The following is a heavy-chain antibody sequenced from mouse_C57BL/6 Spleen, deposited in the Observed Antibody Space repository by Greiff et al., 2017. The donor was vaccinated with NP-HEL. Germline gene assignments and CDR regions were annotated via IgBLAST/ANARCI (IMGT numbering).Heavy chain of an antibody. CDR3: ARGAVLGRGWYFDV. CDR1: GYTFTTYP. Sequence: QVQLKESGAELVKPGASVKMSCKASGYTFTTYPIEWMKQNHGKSLEWIGNFHPYNDDTKYNEKFKGKATLTVEKSSSTVYLELSRLTSDDSAVYYCARGAVLGRGWYFDVWGTGTTVTVSS. D-gene: IGHD4-1*01. V-gene: IGHV1-47*01. CDR2: FHPYNDDT. J-gene: IGHJ1*03.